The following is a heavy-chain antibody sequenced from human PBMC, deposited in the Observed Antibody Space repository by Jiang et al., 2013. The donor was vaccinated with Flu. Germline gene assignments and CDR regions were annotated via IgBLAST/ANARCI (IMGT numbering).Heavy chain of an antibody. J-gene: IGHJ6*03. CDR2: ISAYNGNT. CDR3: ARGASYGSGSYYIGYSDYYYYYYMDV. V-gene: IGHV1-18*01. Sequence: VQLVESGAEVKKPGASVKVSCKASGYTFTSYGISWVRQAPGQGLEWMGWISAYNGNTNYAQKLQGRVTMTTDTSTSTAYMELRSLRSDDTAVYYCARGASYGSGSYYIGYSDYYYYYYMDVWG. D-gene: IGHD3-10*01. CDR1: GYTFTSYG.